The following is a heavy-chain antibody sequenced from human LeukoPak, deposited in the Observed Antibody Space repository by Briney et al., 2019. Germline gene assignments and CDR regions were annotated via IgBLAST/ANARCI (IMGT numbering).Heavy chain of an antibody. Sequence: PSQTLSLTCTVSGDSISSGSYYWSWIRQPAGKGLERIGRIYATGSANYNPSLKSRVTISVDTSKNQFSLKLSSVTAADTAVYYCARVSSSWFGGWFDPWGQGTLVTVSS. D-gene: IGHD6-13*01. CDR1: GDSISSGSYY. CDR3: ARVSSSWFGGWFDP. V-gene: IGHV4-61*02. CDR2: IYATGSA. J-gene: IGHJ5*02.